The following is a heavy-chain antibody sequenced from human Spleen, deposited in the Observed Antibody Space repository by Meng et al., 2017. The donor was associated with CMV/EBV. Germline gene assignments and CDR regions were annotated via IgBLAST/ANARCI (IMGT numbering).Heavy chain of an antibody. CDR3: AVRYGSGSLNWFDP. J-gene: IGHJ5*02. CDR2: IYSSGST. D-gene: IGHD3-10*01. V-gene: IGHV4-39*07. CDR1: AGSISTSSYY. Sequence: SAGSISTSSYYWRWLRQPPGKGLAWIGSIYSSGSTQYNPSLKSRVTISLDTSRNQFSLKLTSVTAADTAVYYCAVRYGSGSLNWFDPWGQGTLVTVSS.